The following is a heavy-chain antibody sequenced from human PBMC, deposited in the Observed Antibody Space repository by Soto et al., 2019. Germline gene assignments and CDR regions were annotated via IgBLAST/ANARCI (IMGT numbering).Heavy chain of an antibody. Sequence: GGSLRLSCAASGFTFSSYAMSWVRQAPGKGLEWVSAISGSGGSTYYADSVKGRFTISRDNSKNTLYLQMNSLRAEDTAVYYCAKDEPPTPPVVPAAMPLDYWGQGTLVTVSS. CDR2: ISGSGGST. J-gene: IGHJ4*02. CDR3: AKDEPPTPPVVPAAMPLDY. CDR1: GFTFSSYA. D-gene: IGHD2-2*01. V-gene: IGHV3-23*01.